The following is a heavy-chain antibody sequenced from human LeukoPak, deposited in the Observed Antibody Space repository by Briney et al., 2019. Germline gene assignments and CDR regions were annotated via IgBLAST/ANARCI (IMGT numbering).Heavy chain of an antibody. V-gene: IGHV4-39*07. CDR3: ARNQVGPKGSDAFDI. CDR1: GGSIRSSSYY. CDR2: IYYSGST. J-gene: IGHJ3*02. Sequence: SETLSLTCTVSGGSIRSSSYYWGWIRQPPGKGLEWIGTIYYSGSTYYNPSLKSRVTVSVDTSKNQFSVKLSSVTAADTAVYYCARNQVGPKGSDAFDIWGQGTMVTVSS. D-gene: IGHD1-26*01.